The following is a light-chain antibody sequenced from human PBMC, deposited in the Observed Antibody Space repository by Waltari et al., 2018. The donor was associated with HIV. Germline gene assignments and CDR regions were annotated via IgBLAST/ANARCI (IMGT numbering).Light chain of an antibody. CDR2: HIS. J-gene: IGKJ3*01. Sequence: DIQMTQSPLVLSASVGDTVTITCRASQIIDINLHWYQQKSGTAPKLLLYHISSLESGVPPRFSGSGFGTDFTLTISSLQPDDFATYYCQQRYTYPLTFGPGTKID. V-gene: IGKV1-39*01. CDR3: QQRYTYPLT. CDR1: QIIDIN.